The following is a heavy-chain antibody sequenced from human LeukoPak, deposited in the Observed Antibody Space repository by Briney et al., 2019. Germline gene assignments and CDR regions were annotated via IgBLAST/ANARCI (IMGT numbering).Heavy chain of an antibody. CDR2: INHSGST. V-gene: IGHV4-34*01. J-gene: IGHJ4*02. CDR1: GGSFSGYY. Sequence: SETLSLTCAVYGGSFSGYYWSWIRQPPGKGLEWIGEINHSGSTNYNPSLKSRVTISVDTSKNQFSLKLSSVTAADTAVYYCASGPGLGTFDYRGQGTLVTVSS. CDR3: ASGPGLGTFDY. D-gene: IGHD7-27*01.